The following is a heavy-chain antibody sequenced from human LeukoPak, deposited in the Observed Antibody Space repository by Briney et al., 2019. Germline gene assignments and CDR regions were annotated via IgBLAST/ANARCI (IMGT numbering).Heavy chain of an antibody. V-gene: IGHV4-34*01. CDR2: INHSGTT. CDR3: AGRAFPRSYY. J-gene: IGHJ4*02. D-gene: IGHD3-3*02. CDR1: GGSFSGYY. Sequence: PSETLSLTCAVYGGSFSGYYWSWIRQPPGKGLEWIGEINHSGTTNYNPSLKSRVTISVDTSKSQFSLKLSSVTAADTAVYYCAGRAFPRSYYWGQGTLVTVSS.